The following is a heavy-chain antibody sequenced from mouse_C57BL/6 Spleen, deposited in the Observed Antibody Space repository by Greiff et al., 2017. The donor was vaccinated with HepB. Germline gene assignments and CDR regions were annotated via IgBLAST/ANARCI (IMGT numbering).Heavy chain of an antibody. J-gene: IGHJ2*01. CDR2: IHPNSGST. CDR3: ARWRTSFPFDH. CDR1: GYTFTSYW. V-gene: IGHV1-64*01. Sequence: QVQLQQPGAELVKPGASVKLSCKASGYTFTSYWMHWVKQRPGKGLEWIGMIHPNSGSTNYNEKFKSKATLTVDKSSSTAYMQLSSLTSEFSAFYYCARWRTSFPFDHSAEGTPLTVSS.